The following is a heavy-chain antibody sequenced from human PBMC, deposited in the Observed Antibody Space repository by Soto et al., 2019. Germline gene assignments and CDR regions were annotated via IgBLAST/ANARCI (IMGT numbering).Heavy chain of an antibody. CDR2: IYSGGST. Sequence: GGSLRLSCAASGFTVSSNYMSWVRQAPGKGLEWVSVIYSGGSTYYADSVKGRFTISRDNSKNTLYLQMNSLRAEDTAVYYCARPSAAGTSYYYYMDVWGKGTTVTVSS. D-gene: IGHD6-13*01. CDR1: GFTVSSNY. J-gene: IGHJ6*03. CDR3: ARPSAAGTSYYYYMDV. V-gene: IGHV3-66*04.